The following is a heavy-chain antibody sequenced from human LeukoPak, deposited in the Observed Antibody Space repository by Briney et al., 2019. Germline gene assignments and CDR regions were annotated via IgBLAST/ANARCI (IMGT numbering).Heavy chain of an antibody. V-gene: IGHV3-7*01. Sequence: GGSLRLSCSASGLTLSNFWIRSGRQAPGKGLEWVAQINRDASEESYVDSVKGRFTISRDNAKSSLYLQMNSLRDEDTAVYYCARGHHGLGVWGQGTTVTVSS. CDR3: ARGHHGLGV. J-gene: IGHJ6*02. CDR1: GLTLSNFW. CDR2: INRDASEE.